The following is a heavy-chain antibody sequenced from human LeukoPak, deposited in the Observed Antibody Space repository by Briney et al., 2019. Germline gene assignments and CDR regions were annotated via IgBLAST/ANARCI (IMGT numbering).Heavy chain of an antibody. V-gene: IGHV3-7*01. J-gene: IGHJ5*02. CDR3: ARDLGQYYDTSDNWFDP. CDR1: GFTFSNHR. Sequence: GGSLRLSCVASGFTFSNHRMSWVRQAPGKGLEWVADIKQDGSEQHYVDSVRGRFTISRDNGKNSLYLQMNSLRVEDTAVYYCARDLGQYYDTSDNWFDPWGQGTLVTVSS. CDR2: IKQDGSEQ. D-gene: IGHD3-22*01.